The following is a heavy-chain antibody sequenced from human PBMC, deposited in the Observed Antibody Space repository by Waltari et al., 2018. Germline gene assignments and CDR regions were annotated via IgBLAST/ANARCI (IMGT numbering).Heavy chain of an antibody. D-gene: IGHD6-19*01. CDR2: IKQDGSEK. Sequence: EVQLVESGGGLVQPGGSLRLSCAASGFTFRSYWMSWVRQAPGKGLGWVANIKQDGSEKYYVDSVKGRFTISRDNAKNSLYLQMNSLRAEDTAVYYCARDTLYSSGWYQFWYFDLWGRGTLVTVSS. J-gene: IGHJ2*01. CDR1: GFTFRSYW. CDR3: ARDTLYSSGWYQFWYFDL. V-gene: IGHV3-7*01.